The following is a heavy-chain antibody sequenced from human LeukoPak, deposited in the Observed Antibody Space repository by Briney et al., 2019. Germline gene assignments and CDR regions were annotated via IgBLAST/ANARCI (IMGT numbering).Heavy chain of an antibody. CDR1: GLTFSSYA. CDR3: AKGGRWDYYDSSH. V-gene: IGHV3-23*01. D-gene: IGHD3-22*01. J-gene: IGHJ3*01. Sequence: GGSLRLSCAASGLTFSSYAMTWVRQAPGKGLEWVSGISGSGDTTYYADSVKGWFTISRDNSKNTLYLQMNSLRVEDTAVYYCAKGGRWDYYDSSHWGQGTMVTVSS. CDR2: ISGSGDTT.